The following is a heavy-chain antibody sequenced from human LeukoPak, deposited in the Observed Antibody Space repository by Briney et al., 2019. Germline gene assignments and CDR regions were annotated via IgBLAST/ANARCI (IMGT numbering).Heavy chain of an antibody. Sequence: SETLSLTCAVYGVSFSGYYWSWIRQPPGKGLEWIGEINHSGSTNYNPSLKSRVTISVDTSKNQFSLKLSSVTAADTAVYYCARKYGYCSSTSCPPMYNWFDPWGQGTLVTVSS. V-gene: IGHV4-34*01. CDR1: GVSFSGYY. CDR2: INHSGST. D-gene: IGHD2-2*01. CDR3: ARKYGYCSSTSCPPMYNWFDP. J-gene: IGHJ5*02.